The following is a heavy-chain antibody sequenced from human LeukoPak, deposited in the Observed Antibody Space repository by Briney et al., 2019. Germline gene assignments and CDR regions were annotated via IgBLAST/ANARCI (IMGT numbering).Heavy chain of an antibody. CDR3: ARDRATGYFDY. J-gene: IGHJ4*03. CDR2: ISTRGVTV. CDR1: EFTFSSYA. V-gene: IGHV3-48*03. D-gene: IGHD5-24*01. Sequence: GGSLRLSCAASEFTFSSYAMNWVRQAPGKGLEWLSYISTRGVTVYYADSVKGRFTISRDNAKNSLYLQMNSLRAEDTAVYYCARDRATGYFDYWGQGTLVTVSP.